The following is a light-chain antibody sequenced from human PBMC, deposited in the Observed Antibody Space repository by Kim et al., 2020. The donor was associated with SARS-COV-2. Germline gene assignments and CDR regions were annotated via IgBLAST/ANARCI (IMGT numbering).Light chain of an antibody. V-gene: IGKV3-20*01. J-gene: IGKJ2*01. CDR2: GAS. CDR3: QQYGSS. CDR1: QSVSSSY. Sequence: EIVLTQSPGTLSLSPGERPTLSCRTSQSVSSSYLAWYHQKPGQAPRLLIYGASSRATGIPDRFSGSGSGTNFTLTISRLEPEDFAVYFCQQYGSSFGQGTKLEI.